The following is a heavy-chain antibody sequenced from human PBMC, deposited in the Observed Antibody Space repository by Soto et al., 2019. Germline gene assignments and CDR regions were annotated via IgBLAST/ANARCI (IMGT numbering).Heavy chain of an antibody. CDR2: IYYSGST. J-gene: IGHJ6*02. CDR1: GGSISSSSYY. D-gene: IGHD6-13*01. Sequence: SETLSLTCTVSGGSISSSSYYLGWIRQPPGKGLEWIGSIYYSGSTYYNPSLKSRVTISVETSKNQFSLKLSSVTAADTDVYYCARQTIADFYGMDVWGQGTTVTVSS. V-gene: IGHV4-39*01. CDR3: ARQTIADFYGMDV.